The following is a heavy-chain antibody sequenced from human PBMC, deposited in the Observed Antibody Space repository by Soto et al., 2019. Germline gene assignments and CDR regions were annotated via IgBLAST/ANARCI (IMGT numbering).Heavy chain of an antibody. CDR2: ISYDGSNK. Sequence: QVQLVESGGGVVQPGRSLRLSCAASGFTFSSYAMHWVRQAPGKGLEWVAVISYDGSNKYYADSVKGRFTISRDNYKNTLYLQMNSRRAEDTAVYYCARDLVATFDYWGQGTLVTVSS. CDR3: ARDLVATFDY. CDR1: GFTFSSYA. D-gene: IGHD5-12*01. V-gene: IGHV3-30-3*01. J-gene: IGHJ4*02.